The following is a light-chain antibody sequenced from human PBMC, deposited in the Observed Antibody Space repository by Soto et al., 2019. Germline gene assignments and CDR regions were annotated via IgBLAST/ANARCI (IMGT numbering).Light chain of an antibody. Sequence: TVVPQEPSFSVSPGGTVTLTCGLSSGSVSTSYYPSWYQQTPRQAPRTLIYSTNPRSSGVPDRFSGSILGNKAALTITGAQADDESDYYCVLYMGSGSWVFGGGTKLTVL. CDR3: VLYMGSGSWV. V-gene: IGLV8-61*01. J-gene: IGLJ3*02. CDR2: STN. CDR1: SGSVSTSYY.